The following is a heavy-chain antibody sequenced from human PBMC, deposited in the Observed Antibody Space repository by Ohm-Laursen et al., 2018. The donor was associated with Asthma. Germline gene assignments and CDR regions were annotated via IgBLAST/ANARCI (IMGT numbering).Heavy chain of an antibody. V-gene: IGHV1-3*01. CDR3: ARDGYYYGSGSYYNPTYGMDV. Sequence: GASVKVSCKASGYTFTSYAMHWVRQAPGQRLEWMGWINAGNGNTKYSQKFQGRVTITRDTSASTAYMELSSLRSEDTAVYYCARDGYYYGSGSYYNPTYGMDVWGQGTTVTVSS. D-gene: IGHD3-10*01. CDR2: INAGNGNT. J-gene: IGHJ6*02. CDR1: GYTFTSYA.